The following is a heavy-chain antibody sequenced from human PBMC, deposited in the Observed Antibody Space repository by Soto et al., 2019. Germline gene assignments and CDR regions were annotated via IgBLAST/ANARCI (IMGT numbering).Heavy chain of an antibody. Sequence: GEALNISCKGSGYSFTSYLISWVRQMPGKGLEWMGRIDPSDSYTNYSPSFQGHVTISADKSISTAYLQWSSLKASDTAMYYCARGVRWYFDLWGRGTLVTVSS. J-gene: IGHJ2*01. CDR3: ARGVRWYFDL. D-gene: IGHD1-1*01. CDR1: GYSFTSYL. V-gene: IGHV5-10-1*01. CDR2: IDPSDSYT.